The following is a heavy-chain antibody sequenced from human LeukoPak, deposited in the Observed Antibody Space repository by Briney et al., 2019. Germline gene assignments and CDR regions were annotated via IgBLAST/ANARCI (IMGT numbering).Heavy chain of an antibody. CDR3: ARDPQGAAFDI. CDR1: GFTFSSYE. Sequence: GGSLRLSCAASGFTFSSYEMNWVRQAPGKGLEWVSYISNSGSIIYYADSVKGRFTISRDNAKNSLYLQMNSLRAEDTAVYYCARDPQGAAFDIWGLGTMVTVSS. CDR2: ISNSGSII. V-gene: IGHV3-48*03. J-gene: IGHJ3*02. D-gene: IGHD3-16*01.